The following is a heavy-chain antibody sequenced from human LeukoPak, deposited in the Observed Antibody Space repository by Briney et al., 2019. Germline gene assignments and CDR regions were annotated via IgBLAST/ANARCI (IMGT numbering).Heavy chain of an antibody. J-gene: IGHJ4*02. CDR1: GYTFNSYD. CDR2: ISAYNGNT. CDR3: ARERYASSSSDY. D-gene: IGHD6-6*01. Sequence: ASVTVSCKASGYTFNSYDIKWVRQAPGQGLEWMGWISAYNGNTNYAQKLQGRVTMTTDTSTSTAYMELRSLTSDDTAVYYCARERYASSSSDYWGQGTLVTVSS. V-gene: IGHV1-18*01.